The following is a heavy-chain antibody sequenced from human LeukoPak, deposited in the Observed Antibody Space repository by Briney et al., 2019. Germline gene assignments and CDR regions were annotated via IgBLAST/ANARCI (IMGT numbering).Heavy chain of an antibody. CDR3: ARDQTTVSWFDP. J-gene: IGHJ5*02. CDR2: INWNGGST. D-gene: IGHD4-17*01. Sequence: PGGSLRLSCAASGFTFDDYGMSWVRQAPGKGREWVSGINWNGGSTGYADSVKGRFTISRDNDNNSMYLQMNSLRAEDTALYYCARDQTTVSWFDPWGQGTLVTVSS. CDR1: GFTFDDYG. V-gene: IGHV3-20*04.